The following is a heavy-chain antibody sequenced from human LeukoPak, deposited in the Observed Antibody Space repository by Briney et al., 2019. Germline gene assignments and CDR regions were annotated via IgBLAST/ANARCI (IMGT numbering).Heavy chain of an antibody. CDR1: GFTFSGYS. CDR2: ISSSSSYI. Sequence: PGGSLRLSCAASGFTFSGYSMNWVRQAPGKGLEWVSSISSSSSYIYYADSVKGRFTISRDNSKDTLYVQMNSLRAEDTAVYYCAKKIRPSGIAAAGTDYWGQGTLVTVSS. J-gene: IGHJ4*02. CDR3: AKKIRPSGIAAAGTDY. D-gene: IGHD6-13*01. V-gene: IGHV3-21*01.